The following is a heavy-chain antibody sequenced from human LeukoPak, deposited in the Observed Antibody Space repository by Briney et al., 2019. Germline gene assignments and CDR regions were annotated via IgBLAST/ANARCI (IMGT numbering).Heavy chain of an antibody. Sequence: GGSLRLSCAASGFTFSSYWMYWVRQAPGKGLVWVSRINSDGKTTNYADSVKGRFTISRDNAKNTLYLQMNSLRAEDAAVYYCTRDITLTRGGRSDYWGQGTLVTVSA. CDR2: INSDGKTT. V-gene: IGHV3-74*01. CDR1: GFTFSSYW. D-gene: IGHD3-10*01. CDR3: TRDITLTRGGRSDY. J-gene: IGHJ4*02.